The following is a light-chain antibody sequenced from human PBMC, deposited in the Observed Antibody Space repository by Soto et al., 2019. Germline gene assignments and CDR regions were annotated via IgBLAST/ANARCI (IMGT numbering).Light chain of an antibody. V-gene: IGKV3-15*01. CDR2: AAS. CDR1: QSVGSA. CDR3: QQYKNWSPLT. Sequence: EIVMTQSPATLSVSPGDTATLSCRASQSVGSALAGYQHKPGQAPRLLIVAASIRATGVPVRFSGGGSGTECTLTISSLHSEDFAVYYCQQYKNWSPLTFGEGTTVEIK. J-gene: IGKJ4*01.